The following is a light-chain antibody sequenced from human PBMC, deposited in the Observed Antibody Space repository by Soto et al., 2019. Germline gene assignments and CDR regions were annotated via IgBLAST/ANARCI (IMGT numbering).Light chain of an antibody. J-gene: IGKJ4*01. V-gene: IGKV1-39*01. CDR1: QSISNY. Sequence: DLQMTQSPSSLSASVGDRVTITCRASQSISNYLNWYQQEPGKAPKLLVYVASRLQSGVPSRFSGSGSGTDFTLTISSLQPEDFATYYCQQGYSTPLTFGGGTKVEIK. CDR3: QQGYSTPLT. CDR2: VAS.